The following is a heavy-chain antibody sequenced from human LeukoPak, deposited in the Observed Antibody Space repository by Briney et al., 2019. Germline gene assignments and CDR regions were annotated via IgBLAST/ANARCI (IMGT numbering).Heavy chain of an antibody. V-gene: IGHV1-18*01. CDR2: ISAYKGHT. Sequence: ASVKVSCKASGYTFIGYGISWVRQASGQGLEWMGWISAYKGHTNYAQKFQGRVTMTTDTSTSTAYMELRSLRSDDTAVYYCARDLDGSGSYYTDYWGQGTLVTVSS. J-gene: IGHJ4*02. D-gene: IGHD3-10*01. CDR1: GYTFIGYG. CDR3: ARDLDGSGSYYTDY.